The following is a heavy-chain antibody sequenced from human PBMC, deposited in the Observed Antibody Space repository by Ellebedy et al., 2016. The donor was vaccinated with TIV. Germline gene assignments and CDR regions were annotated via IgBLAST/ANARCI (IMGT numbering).Heavy chain of an antibody. CDR1: GYTFTGYY. J-gene: IGHJ4*02. Sequence: AASVKVSCKASGYTFTGYYMHWVRQAPGQGLEWMGWINPNSGGTNYAQKFQGWVTMTRDTSTSTVYMDLRSLRSEDTAVYYCARGMLWFGTLRYSDFWGQGTLVTVSS. CDR3: ARGMLWFGTLRYSDF. V-gene: IGHV1-2*04. D-gene: IGHD3-10*01. CDR2: INPNSGGT.